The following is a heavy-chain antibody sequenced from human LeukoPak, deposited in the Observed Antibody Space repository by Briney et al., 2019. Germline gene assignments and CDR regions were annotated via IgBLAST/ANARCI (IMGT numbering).Heavy chain of an antibody. CDR1: GFTFSSYW. CDR3: ARDRGDSSSPKNYCLDY. D-gene: IGHD6-6*01. Sequence: GGSLRLSCAASGFTFSSYWMSWVRQAPGKGLEWVANIKQDGSEKYYVDSVKGRFTISRDNAKNSLYLQMNSLRAEDTAVYYCARDRGDSSSPKNYCLDYWGQGTLVTVSS. V-gene: IGHV3-7*01. CDR2: IKQDGSEK. J-gene: IGHJ4*02.